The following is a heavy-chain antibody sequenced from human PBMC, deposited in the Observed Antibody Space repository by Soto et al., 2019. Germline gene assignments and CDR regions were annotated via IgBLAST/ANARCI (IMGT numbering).Heavy chain of an antibody. J-gene: IGHJ4*02. CDR3: ARASPGYSEPGDYFYPLGFDH. CDR2: IYYSGST. Sequence: SLTCTVSCGSISSYYWSWIRQPPGKGLEWIGYIYYSGSTNYNPSLKSRVTISVDTSKNQFSLRLSSVTAADTAVYYCARASPGYSEPGDYFYPLGFDHWSQGTLVTVSS. CDR1: CGSISSYY. D-gene: IGHD3-9*01. V-gene: IGHV4-59*12.